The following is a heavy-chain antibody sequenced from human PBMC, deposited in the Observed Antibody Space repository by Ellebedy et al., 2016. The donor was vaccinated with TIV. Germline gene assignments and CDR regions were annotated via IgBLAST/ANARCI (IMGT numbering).Heavy chain of an antibody. CDR1: GFAFSSYA. J-gene: IGHJ4*02. CDR2: ISYDANNE. Sequence: GESLKISXVASGFAFSSYAMHWVRQAPGKGLEWVAMISYDANNEYYEDSVKGRFTISRDNPKNTVYLQMNSLRPNDTAVYYCARAYAAEIWGQGTLVAVSS. CDR3: ARAYAAEI. V-gene: IGHV3-30*04. D-gene: IGHD4-17*01.